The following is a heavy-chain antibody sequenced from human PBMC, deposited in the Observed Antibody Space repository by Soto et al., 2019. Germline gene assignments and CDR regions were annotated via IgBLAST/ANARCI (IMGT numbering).Heavy chain of an antibody. Sequence: PSETLSLTCTVSGDSISSSTYHWGWIRQPPGKGLEWIGSIYYSGSTYYNPSLASRVSISLDRSNNQCSLKLKSVTAADTAVYFCAGMPYTSGLRFDPWGPGTLVTVSS. J-gene: IGHJ5*02. CDR3: AGMPYTSGLRFDP. V-gene: IGHV4-39*07. CDR1: GDSISSSTYH. CDR2: IYYSGST. D-gene: IGHD6-19*01.